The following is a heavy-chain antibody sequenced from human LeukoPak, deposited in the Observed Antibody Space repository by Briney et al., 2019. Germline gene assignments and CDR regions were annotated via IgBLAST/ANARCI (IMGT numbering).Heavy chain of an antibody. CDR2: INAGNGNT. V-gene: IGHV1-3*01. Sequence: ASVTVSFTASGYTFTSYAMHWVRQAPGQRREGMGWINAGNGNTKYSQKLQGRVTITRDTYASTAYMELSSLRSEDTAVYYCAAGIVATTDDYWGQGTLVTVSS. CDR1: GYTFTSYA. CDR3: AAGIVATTDDY. D-gene: IGHD5-12*01. J-gene: IGHJ4*02.